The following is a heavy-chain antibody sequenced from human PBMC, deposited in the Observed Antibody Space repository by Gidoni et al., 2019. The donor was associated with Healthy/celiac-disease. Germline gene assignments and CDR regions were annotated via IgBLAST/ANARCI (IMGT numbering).Heavy chain of an antibody. V-gene: IGHV3-23*01. CDR2: ISGSGGST. D-gene: IGHD6-19*01. CDR1: GFTFSSYA. J-gene: IGHJ6*02. CDR3: ARASSGWHYYYYGMDV. Sequence: EVQLLESGGGLVQPGGSLRLSCAASGFTFSSYAMSWVRQAPGKGLEWVSAISGSGGSTYYADSVKGRFTISRDNSKNTLYLQMNSLRAEDTAVYYCARASSGWHYYYYGMDVWGQGTTVTVSS.